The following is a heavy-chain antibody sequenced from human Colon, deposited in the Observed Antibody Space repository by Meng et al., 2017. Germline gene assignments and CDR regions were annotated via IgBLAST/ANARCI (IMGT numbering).Heavy chain of an antibody. CDR1: GASVSDTNYS. CDR3: ARDNWGSLDY. J-gene: IGHJ4*02. D-gene: IGHD7-27*01. CDR2: GST. Sequence: GQLQESGPGLVMPSETLSLTCTVSGASVSDTNYSWSWIRQPPGKGLEWIGYGSTNHNPSLKSRVTISVDTSKNQFSLTLNSVTAADTAVYYCARDNWGSLDYWGQGTLVTVSS. V-gene: IGHV4-61*01.